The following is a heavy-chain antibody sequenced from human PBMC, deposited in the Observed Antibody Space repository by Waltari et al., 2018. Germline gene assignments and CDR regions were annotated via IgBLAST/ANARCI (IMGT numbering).Heavy chain of an antibody. CDR1: GFSFSIYP. Sequence: EVQLVESGGGLVKPGGSLRLSCAASGFSFSIYPMSWVRQAPGSGLEGVAFISVNSEYIFYADSVRGRFTISRDNAKNSLYLQMNSLTAEDTAVYYCASLASIWGQGTLVTVSS. J-gene: IGHJ4*02. CDR2: ISVNSEYI. V-gene: IGHV3-21*02. CDR3: ASLASI. D-gene: IGHD3-3*02.